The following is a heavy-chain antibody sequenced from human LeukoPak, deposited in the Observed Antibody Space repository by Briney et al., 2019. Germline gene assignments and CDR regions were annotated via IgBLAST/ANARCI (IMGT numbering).Heavy chain of an antibody. CDR2: IWYDGSNT. Sequence: GESLKISCAASGFTFRNHGMHWVRQAPGKGLEWVAVIWYDGSNTYYADSVEGRFTISRDNSKNTLSLQMNSLRAEDTAVYYCARDIAARRFDYWGQGTLVTVSS. V-gene: IGHV3-33*01. CDR3: ARDIAARRFDY. CDR1: GFTFRNHG. J-gene: IGHJ4*02. D-gene: IGHD6-6*01.